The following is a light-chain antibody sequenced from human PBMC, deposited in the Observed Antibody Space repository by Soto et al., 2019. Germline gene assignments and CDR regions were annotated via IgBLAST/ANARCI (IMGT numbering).Light chain of an antibody. Sequence: QSVLTQPASVSGSPGQSITISCTGTSSEVGGYNYVSWYQEHPGKAPKLMIYDVSNRPSGVFNRFSGSKSDNTASLTISGLQAEDEADYYCSSYTSDSTYVFGTGTKVTVL. J-gene: IGLJ1*01. CDR2: DVS. CDR3: SSYTSDSTYV. CDR1: SSEVGGYNY. V-gene: IGLV2-14*01.